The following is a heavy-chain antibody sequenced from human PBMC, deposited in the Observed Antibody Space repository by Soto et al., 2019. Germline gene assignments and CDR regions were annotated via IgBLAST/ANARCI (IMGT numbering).Heavy chain of an antibody. V-gene: IGHV4-34*01. CDR1: GGSFSGYY. Sequence: SETLSLTCAVYGGSFSGYYWSWIRQPPGKGLEWIGEINHSGSTNYNPSLKSRVTISVDTSKNQFSLKLSSVTAADTAVYYCARRGGGYGILTGYLYYFDYWGQGTLVTVSS. CDR3: ARRGGGYGILTGYLYYFDY. CDR2: INHSGST. D-gene: IGHD3-9*01. J-gene: IGHJ4*02.